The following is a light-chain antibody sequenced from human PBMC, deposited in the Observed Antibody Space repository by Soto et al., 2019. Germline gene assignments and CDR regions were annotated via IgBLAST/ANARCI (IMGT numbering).Light chain of an antibody. J-gene: IGKJ1*01. V-gene: IGKV3-20*01. Sequence: EIVLTQSPGTLSLSPGEGATLSCRASQTIGRNYLAWFQQKPGQAPRLLIYGASTRATGVPDRFTGGGSGTDFTLTISRLEPEDFAVYYWQHYSNTPQTFGQETKVDIK. CDR2: GAS. CDR1: QTIGRNY. CDR3: QHYSNTPQT.